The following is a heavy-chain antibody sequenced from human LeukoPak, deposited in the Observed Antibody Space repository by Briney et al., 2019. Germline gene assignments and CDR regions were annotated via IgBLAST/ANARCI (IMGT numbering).Heavy chain of an antibody. CDR3: ARVRAYSSSWYYFDY. J-gene: IGHJ4*02. CDR1: GGSISSGDYY. V-gene: IGHV4-30-4*08. D-gene: IGHD6-13*01. Sequence: SQTLSLTCTVSGGSISSGDYYWSWIRQPPGKGLEWIGHIYHSGITYYNPSLKSRVTFLVDTSKNQFSLKVNSVTAADTAVYHCARVRAYSSSWYYFDYWGQGTLVTVSS. CDR2: IYHSGIT.